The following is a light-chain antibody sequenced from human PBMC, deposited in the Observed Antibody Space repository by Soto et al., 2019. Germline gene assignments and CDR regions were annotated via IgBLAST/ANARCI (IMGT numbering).Light chain of an antibody. V-gene: IGKV1-5*01. CDR3: QQYNSYSSWT. Sequence: DIQMTHSPSTLSASVGDRVTITCRASQSLNSSLPWYRQKPGRAPKLLIYDASTLESGVPSRFSGSGSGTEFTLTITSLQTDDFATYYCQQYNSYSSWTFGQGTKV. J-gene: IGKJ1*01. CDR2: DAS. CDR1: QSLNSS.